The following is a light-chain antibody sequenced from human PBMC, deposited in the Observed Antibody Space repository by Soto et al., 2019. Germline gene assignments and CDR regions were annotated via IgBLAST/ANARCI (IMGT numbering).Light chain of an antibody. V-gene: IGKV1-33*01. CDR2: DAS. J-gene: IGKJ4*01. CDR3: QQYDNLPLT. Sequence: DIQMTQSPSSLSASVGDRVTITCQASQYIKNYLNWYQQKSVKAPKLLIYDASDLETGVPSRFSGSGSGTDFTFTINSLQPEDIATYYCQQYDNLPLTFGGGTKV. CDR1: QYIKNY.